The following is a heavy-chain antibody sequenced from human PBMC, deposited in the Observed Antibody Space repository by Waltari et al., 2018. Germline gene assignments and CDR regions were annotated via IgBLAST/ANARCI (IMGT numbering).Heavy chain of an antibody. CDR3: AKDEYCSGGSCLDV. D-gene: IGHD2-15*01. CDR2: SYTSGST. CDR1: GGSISSGSYY. Sequence: QVQLQESGPGLVKPSQTLSLTCTVSGGSISSGSYYWSWLRQPAGKGLEWIGYSYTSGSTKYTPSLKSRVTISVDTSKNQFSLKLSSVTAADTAVYYCAKDEYCSGGSCLDVWGQGTTVTVSS. J-gene: IGHJ6*02. V-gene: IGHV4-61*09.